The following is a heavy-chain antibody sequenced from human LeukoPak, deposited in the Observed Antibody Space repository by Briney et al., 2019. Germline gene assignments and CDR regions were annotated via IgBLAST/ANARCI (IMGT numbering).Heavy chain of an antibody. V-gene: IGHV5-51*01. D-gene: IGHD2-2*01. CDR2: IYPGDSDT. CDR1: GYSFTNYW. J-gene: IGHJ4*02. CDR3: ARGDVGYCSSTSCYSSFDY. Sequence: NHGESLKISCKGSGYSFTNYWIGWVRQMPGKGLEWMGIIYPGDSDTRYSPSFQGQVTISADKSISTAYMELSRLRSDDTAVYYCARGDVGYCSSTSCYSSFDYWGQGTLVTVSS.